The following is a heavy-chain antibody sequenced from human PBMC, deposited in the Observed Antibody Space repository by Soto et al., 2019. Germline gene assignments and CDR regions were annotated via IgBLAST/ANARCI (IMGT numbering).Heavy chain of an antibody. CDR3: AREASVYYYDSSGYYYNYFDY. CDR1: GGSISSYY. V-gene: IGHV4-59*01. Sequence: SETLSLTCTVSGGSISSYYWSWTRQPPGKGLEWIGYIYYSGSTNYNPSLKSRVTISVDTSKNQFSLKLSSVTAADTAVYYCAREASVYYYDSSGYYYNYFDYWGQGTLVTVSS. J-gene: IGHJ4*02. D-gene: IGHD3-22*01. CDR2: IYYSGST.